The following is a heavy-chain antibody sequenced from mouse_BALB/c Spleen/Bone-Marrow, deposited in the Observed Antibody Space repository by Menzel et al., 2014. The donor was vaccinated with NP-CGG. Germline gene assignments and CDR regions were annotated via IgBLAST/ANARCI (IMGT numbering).Heavy chain of an antibody. J-gene: IGHJ2*01. Sequence: EVKLVESGGGLVQPGGSRKLSCAASGFTFSSFGMHWVRQAPEKGLEWVAYISSGSSTIYYADTVMGRFTISRDNPKNTLFLQMTSLRSEDTAMYYCARSGSSSGYFDYWGQGTTLTGSS. CDR1: GFTFSSFG. D-gene: IGHD1-1*01. CDR2: ISSGSSTI. CDR3: ARSGSSSGYFDY. V-gene: IGHV5-17*02.